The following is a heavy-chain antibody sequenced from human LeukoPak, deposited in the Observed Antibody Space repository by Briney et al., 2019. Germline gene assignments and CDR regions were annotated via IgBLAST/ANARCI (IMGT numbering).Heavy chain of an antibody. CDR2: IYYSGST. CDR1: GGSISSYY. D-gene: IGHD6-13*01. CDR3: ARTYGSSGLGYFDL. V-gene: IGHV4-59*01. J-gene: IGHJ2*01. Sequence: KPSETLSLTCTVSGGSISSYYWSWLRHPPGKGLEWIGYIYYSGSTNYSPSLKSRLTISVDTSKNQFSLKLSSVTAADTAVYYCARTYGSSGLGYFDLWGRGTLVTVSS.